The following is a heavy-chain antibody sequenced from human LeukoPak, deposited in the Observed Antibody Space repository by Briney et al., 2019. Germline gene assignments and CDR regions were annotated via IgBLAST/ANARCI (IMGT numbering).Heavy chain of an antibody. Sequence: AGGSLRLSCAASGFTFSSYGLHWVRQAPGKGLEWVAFIRYEGSNKYNADSVKGRFTIARDNSQNTLYLQMNSVRAEYTAVYYCAKDHCSSTSCIPGDYYYYYMDVWGKGTTVTVSS. V-gene: IGHV3-30*02. CDR1: GFTFSSYG. J-gene: IGHJ6*03. CDR2: IRYEGSNK. D-gene: IGHD2-2*01. CDR3: AKDHCSSTSCIPGDYYYYYMDV.